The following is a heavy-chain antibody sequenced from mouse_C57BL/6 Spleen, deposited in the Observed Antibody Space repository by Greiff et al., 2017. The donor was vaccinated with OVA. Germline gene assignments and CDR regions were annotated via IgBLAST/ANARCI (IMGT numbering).Heavy chain of an antibody. CDR2: IDPSDSYT. CDR1: GYTFTSYW. V-gene: IGHV1-59*01. Sequence: VQLKQPGAELVRPGTSVKLSCKASGYTFTSYWMHWVKQRPGQGLEWIGVIDPSDSYTNYNQKFKGKATLTVDTSSSTAYMQLSSLTSEDSAVYYCARRMGRVYAMDYWGQGTSVTVSS. D-gene: IGHD4-1*01. CDR3: ARRMGRVYAMDY. J-gene: IGHJ4*01.